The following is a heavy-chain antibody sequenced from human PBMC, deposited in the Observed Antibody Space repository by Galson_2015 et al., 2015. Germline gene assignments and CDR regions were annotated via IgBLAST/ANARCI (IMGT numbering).Heavy chain of an antibody. D-gene: IGHD1-26*01. CDR3: TRGGAGHGDY. Sequence: SLRLSCAASGFAFSNYWIHWVRQAPGKGLVWVSRVKGDGSSTTYADSVKGRFTISRDNAKNTVYLQMNGLRVEDTAVYYCTRGGAGHGDYWGQGTLVTVSS. CDR2: VKGDGSST. V-gene: IGHV3-74*01. CDR1: GFAFSNYW. J-gene: IGHJ4*02.